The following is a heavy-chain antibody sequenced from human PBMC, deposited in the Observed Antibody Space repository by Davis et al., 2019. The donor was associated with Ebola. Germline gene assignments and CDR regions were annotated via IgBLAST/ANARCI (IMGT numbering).Heavy chain of an antibody. V-gene: IGHV3-11*01. J-gene: IGHJ6*02. Sequence: GESLKISCAASGFTFSNYAMNWIRQAPGKGLEWVSYISSSGSTIYYADSVKGRFTISRDNAKKSLYLQMNSLRAEDTAVYYCARDPKGYYYGMDVWGQGTTVTVSS. CDR3: ARDPKGYYYGMDV. CDR1: GFTFSNYA. CDR2: ISSSGSTI.